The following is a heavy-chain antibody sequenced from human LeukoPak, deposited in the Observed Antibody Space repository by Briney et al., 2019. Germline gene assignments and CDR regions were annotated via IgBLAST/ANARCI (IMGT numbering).Heavy chain of an antibody. J-gene: IGHJ4*02. CDR3: AKDMREGDGYTFSY. CDR1: GFAFSSYA. CDR2: ISGSGGST. Sequence: GGSLRLSCAASGFAFSSYAMSWVRQAPGKGLEWVSAISGSGGSTYYADSVKGRFTISRDNSKNTLYLQMNSLRAEDTALYYCAKDMREGDGYTFSYWGQGTLVTVSS. V-gene: IGHV3-23*01. D-gene: IGHD5-24*01.